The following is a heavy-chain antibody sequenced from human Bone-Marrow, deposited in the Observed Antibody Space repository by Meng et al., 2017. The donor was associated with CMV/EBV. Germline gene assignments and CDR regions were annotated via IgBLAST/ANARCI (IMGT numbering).Heavy chain of an antibody. CDR3: ARVFLGKSAAIGGRYFDL. Sequence: ASVKVSCKASGYTFTGYYMHWVRQAPGQGLEWMGWINPNSGGTNYAQKFQGRVTMTRDTSISTAYMELSRLRSDDTAVYYCARVFLGKSAAIGGRYFDLWGRGTLVTVSS. J-gene: IGHJ2*01. V-gene: IGHV1-2*02. CDR2: INPNSGGT. D-gene: IGHD2-2*02. CDR1: GYTFTGYY.